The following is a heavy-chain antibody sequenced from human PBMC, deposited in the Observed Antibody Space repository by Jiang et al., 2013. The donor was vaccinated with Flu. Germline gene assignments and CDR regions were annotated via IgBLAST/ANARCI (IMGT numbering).Heavy chain of an antibody. V-gene: IGHV4-39*01. CDR1: GGSISSSSYY. J-gene: IGHJ6*02. Sequence: GSGLVKPSETLSLTCTVSGGSISSSSYYWGWIRQPPGKGLEWIGSIYYSGSTYYNPSLKSRVTISVDTSKNQFSLKLSSVTAADTAVYYCARQVQGYYYYYGMDVWGQGTT. CDR2: IYYSGST. D-gene: IGHD1-1*01. CDR3: ARQVQGYYYYYGMDV.